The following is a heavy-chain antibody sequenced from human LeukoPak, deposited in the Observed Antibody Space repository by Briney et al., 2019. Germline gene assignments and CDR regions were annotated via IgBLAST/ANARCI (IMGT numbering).Heavy chain of an antibody. D-gene: IGHD3-3*01. CDR3: ARGEWSRRYYFDY. CDR2: ISYDGSNK. CDR1: GFTFSNYA. Sequence: GRSLRLSCAASGFTFSNYAIHWVRQAPGKGLEWVAVISYDGSNKYYADSVKGRFTISRDNSKNTLYLQMNSLRAEDTAVYYCARGEWSRRYYFDYWGQGTLVTVSS. V-gene: IGHV3-30-3*01. J-gene: IGHJ4*02.